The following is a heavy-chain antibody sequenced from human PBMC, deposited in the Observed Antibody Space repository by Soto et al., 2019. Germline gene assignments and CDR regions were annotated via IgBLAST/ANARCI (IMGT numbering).Heavy chain of an antibody. CDR2: IWYDGSNK. Sequence: GGSMRLSCAASGFTFSSYGMHWVRQAPGKGLEWVAVIWYDGSNKYYADSVKGRFTISRDNSKNTLYLQMNSLRAEDTAVYYCAREYRGAIFGVVPYYYGMDVWGQGTTVTVSS. V-gene: IGHV3-33*01. CDR3: AREYRGAIFGVVPYYYGMDV. J-gene: IGHJ6*02. CDR1: GFTFSSYG. D-gene: IGHD3-3*01.